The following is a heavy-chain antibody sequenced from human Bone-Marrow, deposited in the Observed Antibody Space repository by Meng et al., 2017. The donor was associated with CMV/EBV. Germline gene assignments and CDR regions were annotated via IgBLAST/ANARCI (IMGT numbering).Heavy chain of an antibody. CDR3: ARIPLGWVMDV. Sequence: ASVKVSCKPSGHTFSDYYLHWVRQAPGLGLEWMGWINTNSGGTNYAQKFQGRVTMTRDTSISTAYMELSRLRSDDTAVYYCARIPLGWVMDVWGQGTTVTVSS. D-gene: IGHD7-27*01. J-gene: IGHJ6*02. V-gene: IGHV1-2*02. CDR2: INTNSGGT. CDR1: GHTFSDYY.